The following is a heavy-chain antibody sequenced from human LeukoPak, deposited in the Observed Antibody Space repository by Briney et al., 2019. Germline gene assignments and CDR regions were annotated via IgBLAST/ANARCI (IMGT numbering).Heavy chain of an antibody. D-gene: IGHD2-2*01. CDR2: ISSSSSTI. CDR1: GFTFSSYS. Sequence: GGSLRLSCAASGFTFSSYSMNWVRQAPGKGLEWVSYISSSSSTIYYADSVKGRFTISRDNAKNSLYLQMNSLRAEDTAVYYCASSIVYCSSTSCYGAYAFDICGQGTMVTVSS. J-gene: IGHJ3*02. V-gene: IGHV3-48*04. CDR3: ASSIVYCSSTSCYGAYAFDI.